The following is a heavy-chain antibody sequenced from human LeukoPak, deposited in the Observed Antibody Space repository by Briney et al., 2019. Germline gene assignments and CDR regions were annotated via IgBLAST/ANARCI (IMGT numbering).Heavy chain of an antibody. CDR3: ASTNSSSWPTNNHFDY. Sequence: PGGSLRLSCAASGFTFSSYSMNWVRQAPGKGLEWVSSISSSSSYIYYADSVKGRFTISRDNAKNSLYLQMNSLRAEDTAVYYCASTNSSSWPTNNHFDYWGQGTPVTVSS. CDR1: GFTFSSYS. D-gene: IGHD6-13*01. CDR2: ISSSSSYI. J-gene: IGHJ4*02. V-gene: IGHV3-21*01.